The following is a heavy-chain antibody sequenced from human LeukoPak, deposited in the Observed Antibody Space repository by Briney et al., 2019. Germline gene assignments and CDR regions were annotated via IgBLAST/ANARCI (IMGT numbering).Heavy chain of an antibody. D-gene: IGHD2-21*02. CDR3: AAYCGGDCYSLIRYYYYGMDV. CDR1: GFTFSSYA. J-gene: IGHJ6*02. Sequence: PGGSLRLSCAASGFTFSSYAMSWVRQAPGKGLEWVSAISGSGGSTYYADSVKGRFTISRDNSKNTLYLQMNSLRAEDTAVYYCAAYCGGDCYSLIRYYYYGMDVRGQGTTVTVSS. V-gene: IGHV3-23*01. CDR2: ISGSGGST.